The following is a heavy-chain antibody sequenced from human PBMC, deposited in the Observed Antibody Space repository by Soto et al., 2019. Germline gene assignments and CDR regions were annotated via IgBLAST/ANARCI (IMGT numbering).Heavy chain of an antibody. Sequence: PSETLSLTCTVSGGSISSGDYYWSWIRQPPGKGLEWIGYIYYSGSTYYNPSLKSRVTISVDTSKNQFSLKLSSVTAADTAVYYCARASTVPAAIDYWGQGTLVTVSS. J-gene: IGHJ4*02. CDR3: ARASTVPAAIDY. CDR2: IYYSGST. D-gene: IGHD2-2*01. V-gene: IGHV4-30-4*01. CDR1: GGSISSGDYY.